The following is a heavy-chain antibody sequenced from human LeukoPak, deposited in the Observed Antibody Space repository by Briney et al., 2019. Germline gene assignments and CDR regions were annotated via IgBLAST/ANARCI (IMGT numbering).Heavy chain of an antibody. CDR2: IYESGTT. V-gene: IGHV4-59*08. CDR1: TGSPRTYS. Sequence: SQTLSLTCTVSTGSPRTYSWSWVRQPPGKGLEWLAYIYESGTTSDNPSLKSRVTISGDTSKNQFSLRLASVTAADTALYYCARHPPRDSGLSDGFDIWGQGTRVTVSS. J-gene: IGHJ3*02. CDR3: ARHPPRDSGLSDGFDI. D-gene: IGHD6-19*01.